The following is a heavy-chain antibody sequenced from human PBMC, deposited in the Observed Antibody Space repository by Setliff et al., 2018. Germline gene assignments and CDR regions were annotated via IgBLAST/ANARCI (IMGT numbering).Heavy chain of an antibody. V-gene: IGHV1-18*01. Sequence: ASVKVSCKTSGYTFTTYGISWVRQAPGQGLEWMGWISAYNGATNYAQKVQGRVTLTTDTSTNSAYMELRGLRSDDTAVYYCARLVRYCTRTSCQRTPGAEYWGQGTLVTVSS. CDR2: ISAYNGAT. CDR1: GYTFTTYG. J-gene: IGHJ4*02. CDR3: ARLVRYCTRTSCQRTPGAEY. D-gene: IGHD2-2*01.